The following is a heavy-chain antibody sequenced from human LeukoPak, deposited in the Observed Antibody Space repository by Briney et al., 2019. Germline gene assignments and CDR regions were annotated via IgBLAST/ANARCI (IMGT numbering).Heavy chain of an antibody. CDR3: ARDQWGEMTGDYYYYMDV. Sequence: PGGSLRLSCAASGFTFSSYSMNWVRQAPGKGLEWVSSISSSSYIYYADSVKGRFTISRDNAKNSLYLQMNSLRAEDTAVYYCARDQWGEMTGDYYYYMDVWGKGTTVTVSS. J-gene: IGHJ6*03. D-gene: IGHD3-9*01. CDR2: ISSSSYI. CDR1: GFTFSSYS. V-gene: IGHV3-21*01.